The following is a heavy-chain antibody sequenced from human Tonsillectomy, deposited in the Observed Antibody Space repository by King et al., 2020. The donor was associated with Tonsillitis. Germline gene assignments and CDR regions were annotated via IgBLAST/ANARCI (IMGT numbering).Heavy chain of an antibody. CDR2: TYYTSKWYN. CDR3: ARDTRVTGERGRYAFDI. D-gene: IGHD2-21*02. Sequence: VQLQQSGPGLVKPSQTLSLTCAISGDSVSSNSAAWNWIRQSSSRGLEWLGRTYYTSKWYNDYAVSVKSRITINPDTSKNQFSLQLNSVTPEDTAVYYCARDTRVTGERGRYAFDIWGQGTMVTVSS. V-gene: IGHV6-1*01. J-gene: IGHJ3*02. CDR1: GDSVSSNSAA.